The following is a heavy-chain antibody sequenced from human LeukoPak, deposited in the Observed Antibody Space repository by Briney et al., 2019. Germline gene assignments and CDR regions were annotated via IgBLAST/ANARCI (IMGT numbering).Heavy chain of an antibody. CDR1: GLTFSSYA. J-gene: IGHJ6*02. Sequence: PGGSLRLSCAASGLTFSSYAMSWVRQAPGKGLEWAASINHNGNVNYYVDSVKGRFTISRDNAKNSLYLQMSNLRAEDTAVYFCARGGGLDVWGQGATVTVSS. CDR2: INHNGNVN. CDR3: ARGGGLDV. D-gene: IGHD3-16*01. V-gene: IGHV3-7*03.